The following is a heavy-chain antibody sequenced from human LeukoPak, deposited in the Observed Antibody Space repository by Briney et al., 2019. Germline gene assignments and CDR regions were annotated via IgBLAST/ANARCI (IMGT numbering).Heavy chain of an antibody. CDR2: INPNSGGT. V-gene: IGHV1-2*02. Sequence: GASVKVPCKASGYTFTGYYIHWVRQAPGQGLEWMGWINPNSGGTNYAQKSQGGVTMTRDTSISTAYMELSRLRSDGTAVYYCARGRRYCGGDCNPRYGFDFWGQGTMVTVSS. CDR3: ARGRRYCGGDCNPRYGFDF. J-gene: IGHJ3*01. CDR1: GYTFTGYY. D-gene: IGHD2-21*01.